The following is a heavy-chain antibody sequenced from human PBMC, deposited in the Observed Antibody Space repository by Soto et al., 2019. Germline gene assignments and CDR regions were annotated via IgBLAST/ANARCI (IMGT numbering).Heavy chain of an antibody. CDR1: GFSFRNYN. CDR3: VRETQMVMVEFPPPGSPAVFDM. D-gene: IGHD2-8*01. V-gene: IGHV3-30-3*01. CDR2: VSHDGVNK. Sequence: QMQLVESGGGVVQPGRSLRLSCAASGFSFRNYNLHWVRQAPGKGLEWVAVVSHDGVNKHYAESVKGRLSISRDSSRDKLYLKRNGLRPEDTAVYYWVRETQMVMVEFPPPGSPAVFDMRGQGTMVTVS. J-gene: IGHJ3*02.